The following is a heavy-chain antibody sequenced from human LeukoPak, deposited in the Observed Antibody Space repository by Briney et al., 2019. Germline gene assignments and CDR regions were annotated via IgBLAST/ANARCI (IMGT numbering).Heavy chain of an antibody. CDR2: IYRNGIT. V-gene: IGHV4-4*07. J-gene: IGHJ4*02. D-gene: IGHD4-23*01. CDR1: GGSMSNHY. Sequence: SSETLSLTCTVSGGSMSNHYWSWIREPAGKGLEWIGRIYRNGITDYNPSLGSRVTMSEDSSKNQFSLDLTSVTAADTAVYYCARDLSGGNSGDYWGQGTLVTVSS. CDR3: ARDLSGGNSGDY.